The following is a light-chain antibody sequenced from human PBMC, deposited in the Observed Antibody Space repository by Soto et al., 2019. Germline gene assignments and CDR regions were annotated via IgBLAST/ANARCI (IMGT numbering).Light chain of an antibody. CDR1: SSDVGAYSF. CDR3: SSYTLFTTYV. J-gene: IGLJ1*01. V-gene: IGLV2-14*01. Sequence: QSVVAQPASVSGSPGPSITISCTGTSSDVGAYSFVSWFQQHPGKAPKLIIYGVSDQPNGVSNRFSGCKSGNTASLTISGLQAEDEADYYCSSYTLFTTYVFGTGTKVTVL. CDR2: GVS.